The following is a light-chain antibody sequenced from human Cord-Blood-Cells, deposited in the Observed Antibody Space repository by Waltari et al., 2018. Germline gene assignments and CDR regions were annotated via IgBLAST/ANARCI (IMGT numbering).Light chain of an antibody. V-gene: IGKV3-11*01. CDR3: QQRSNWPPYT. CDR1: QSVSSD. CDR2: DAS. J-gene: IGKJ2*01. Sequence: EIVLTQSPATLSLSPGERATLSCRASQSVSSDLAWYQQKPGKAPRLLIYDASNRATGIPARFSGSGSGTDFTLTISSLQPEDFAVYYCQQRSNWPPYTFGQGTKLENK.